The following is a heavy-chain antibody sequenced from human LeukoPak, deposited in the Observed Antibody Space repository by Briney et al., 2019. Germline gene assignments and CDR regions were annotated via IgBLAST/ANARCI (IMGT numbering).Heavy chain of an antibody. CDR3: AGGGDGYNFWVY. V-gene: IGHV3-53*01. CDR2: FYIDGST. D-gene: IGHD5-24*01. CDR1: GFTVSSNY. Sequence: GGSLRLSCAASGFTVSSNYMSWVRQAPGKGLEWVSAFYIDGSTYYADSVEGRFTISRDNSKNTLYLQMDSLRVEDTAVYYCAGGGDGYNFWVYWGQGTLVTVSS. J-gene: IGHJ4*02.